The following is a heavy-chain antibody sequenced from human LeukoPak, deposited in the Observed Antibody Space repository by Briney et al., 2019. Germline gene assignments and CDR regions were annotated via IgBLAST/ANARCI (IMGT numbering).Heavy chain of an antibody. CDR2: IYYSGST. CDR3: ARGWAHRHGRIAAAGPGFDP. CDR1: GGSISSSTYY. V-gene: IGHV4-39*07. J-gene: IGHJ5*02. Sequence: SETLSLTCTVSGGSISSSTYYWGWIRQPPGKGLEWIVSIYYSGSTNYNPSLKSRVTISVDTSKNQFSLKLSSVTAADTAVYYCARGWAHRHGRIAAAGPGFDPWGQGTLVTVSS. D-gene: IGHD6-13*01.